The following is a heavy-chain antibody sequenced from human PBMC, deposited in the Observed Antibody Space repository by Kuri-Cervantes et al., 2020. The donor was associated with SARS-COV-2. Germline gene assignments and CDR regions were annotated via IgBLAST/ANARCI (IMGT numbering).Heavy chain of an antibody. Sequence: SETLSLTCSVSGGSIRSSSYYWGWIRQPPGKGLEWIGSIYYSGSTYYNPSLKSRVTISVDTSKNQYSLKLSSVTAADTAVYYCANLVGDVVVPAAKETRYYGMDVWGQGTTVTVSS. CDR1: GGSIRSSSYY. CDR3: ANLVGDVVVPAAKETRYYGMDV. CDR2: IYYSGST. V-gene: IGHV4-39*01. J-gene: IGHJ6*02. D-gene: IGHD2-2*01.